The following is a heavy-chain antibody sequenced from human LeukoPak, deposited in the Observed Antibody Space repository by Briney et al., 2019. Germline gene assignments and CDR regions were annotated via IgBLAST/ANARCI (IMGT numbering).Heavy chain of an antibody. J-gene: IGHJ5*02. CDR3: ARDPSYYDSSGT. CDR1: GFTFSSYA. D-gene: IGHD3-22*01. V-gene: IGHV3-48*01. Sequence: GGSLRLSCAASGFTFSSYAMNWVRQAPGKGLVWISYITSGSSTIYYADSVKGRFTISRDNSKNTLYLQMNSLRAEDTAVYYCARDPSYYDSSGTWGQGTLVTVSS. CDR2: ITSGSSTI.